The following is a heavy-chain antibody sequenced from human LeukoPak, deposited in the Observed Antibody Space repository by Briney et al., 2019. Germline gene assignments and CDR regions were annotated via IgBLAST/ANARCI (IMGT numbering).Heavy chain of an antibody. J-gene: IGHJ3*02. CDR2: INPSGGST. D-gene: IGHD1-26*01. V-gene: IGHV1-46*01. CDR3: ARDRLSSESGTTADAFDI. CDR1: GYTFTSYY. Sequence: ASVKVSCKASGYTFTSYYMHWVRRAPGQGLEGMGIINPSGGSTSYAQKFQGRVTMTRDTSTSTVYMELSSLRSEDTAVYYCARDRLSSESGTTADAFDIWGQGTMVTVSS.